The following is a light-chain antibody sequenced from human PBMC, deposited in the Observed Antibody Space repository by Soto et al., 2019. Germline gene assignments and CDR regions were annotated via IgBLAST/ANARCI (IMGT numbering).Light chain of an antibody. CDR3: QQYGSSPLT. CDR1: QSVRSYY. V-gene: IGKV3-20*01. Sequence: EIVLTQSPDTLSLSPGERDTLSCRASQSVRSYYLVWYQQKPGQAPRFLIYDASSRATGIPDRFSGSGSGTDFTLTISRLEPEDFAVYYCQQYGSSPLTFGGGTKVDIK. J-gene: IGKJ4*01. CDR2: DAS.